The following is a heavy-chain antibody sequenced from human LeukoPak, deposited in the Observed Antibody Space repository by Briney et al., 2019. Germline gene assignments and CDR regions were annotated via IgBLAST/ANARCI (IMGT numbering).Heavy chain of an antibody. CDR1: GFTFSSYE. D-gene: IGHD3-22*01. CDR2: ISSSGSTI. V-gene: IGHV3-48*03. J-gene: IGHJ4*02. CDR3: ARGESYYYDSSGSLTYYFDY. Sequence: GGSLRLSCAASGFTFSSYEMNWVRQAPGKGLEWVSYISSSGSTIYYADSVKGRFTISRDNAKNSLYPQMNSLRAEDTTVYYCARGESYYYDSSGSLTYYFDYWGQGTLVTVSS.